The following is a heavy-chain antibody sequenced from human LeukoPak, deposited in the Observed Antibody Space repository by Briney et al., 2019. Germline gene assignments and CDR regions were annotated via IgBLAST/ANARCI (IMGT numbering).Heavy chain of an antibody. CDR1: GYTFTSYG. CDR2: IIPIFGTA. J-gene: IGHJ4*02. CDR3: VVVVPAVMVY. Sequence: SVKVSCKASGYTFTSYGISWVRQAPGQGLEWMGGIIPIFGTANYAQKFQGRVTITTDESTSTAYMELSSLRSEDTAVYYCVVVVPAVMVYWGQGTLVTVSS. V-gene: IGHV1-69*05. D-gene: IGHD2-2*01.